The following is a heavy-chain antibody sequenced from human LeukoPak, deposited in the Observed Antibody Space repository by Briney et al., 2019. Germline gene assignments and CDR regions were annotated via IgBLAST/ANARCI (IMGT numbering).Heavy chain of an antibody. V-gene: IGHV3-23*01. J-gene: IGHJ4*02. CDR3: AKEVDIVATISDY. D-gene: IGHD5-12*01. CDR1: GFPFSSYS. Sequence: GGSLRLSCAASGFPFSSYSMNWVRQAPGKGLEWVSAISGSGGSTYYADSVKGRFTISRDNSKNTLYLQMNSLRAEDTAVYYCAKEVDIVATISDYWGQGTLVTVSS. CDR2: ISGSGGST.